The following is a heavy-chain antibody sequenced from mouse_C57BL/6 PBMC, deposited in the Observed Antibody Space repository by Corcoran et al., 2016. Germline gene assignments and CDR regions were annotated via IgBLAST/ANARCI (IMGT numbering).Heavy chain of an antibody. V-gene: IGHV3-6*01. Sequence: DVQLQESGPGLVKPSQSLSLTCSVTGYSITSGYYWNWIRQFPGNKLEWMGYISYDGSNNYNPSLKNRISITHDTSKNQFFLKLNSVTTEDTATYYCARVAGSSYDYFDYWGQGTTLTVSS. J-gene: IGHJ2*01. CDR3: ARVAGSSYDYFDY. CDR2: ISYDGSN. D-gene: IGHD1-1*01. CDR1: GYSITSGYY.